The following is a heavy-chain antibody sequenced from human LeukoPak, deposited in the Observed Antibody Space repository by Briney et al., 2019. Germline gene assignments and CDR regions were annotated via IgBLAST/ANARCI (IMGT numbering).Heavy chain of an antibody. CDR2: ISAYNGNT. J-gene: IGHJ4*02. V-gene: IGHV1-18*01. D-gene: IGHD4-23*01. CDR3: ARDPTTVDEYYFDY. Sequence: ASVKVSCKASDYTFTSYGISWVRQAPGQGLEWMGWISAYNGNTNYAQKLQGRVTMTTDTSTSTAYMELRSLRSDDTAVYYCARDPTTVDEYYFDYWGQGTLVTVSS. CDR1: DYTFTSYG.